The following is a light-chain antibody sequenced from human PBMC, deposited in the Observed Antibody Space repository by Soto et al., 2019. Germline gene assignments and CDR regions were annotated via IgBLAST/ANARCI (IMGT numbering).Light chain of an antibody. CDR2: GAS. Sequence: EVVLTQSPGSLSLSPGQRATLSCRASQSVDSTFFAWYQKKPGQAPRLLIYGASKRATGIPDRFSGSGSRTDFTLIISRLAPEDFAVYYCQQYMSSVTFGQGTKVEIK. J-gene: IGKJ1*01. V-gene: IGKV3-20*01. CDR1: QSVDSTF. CDR3: QQYMSSVT.